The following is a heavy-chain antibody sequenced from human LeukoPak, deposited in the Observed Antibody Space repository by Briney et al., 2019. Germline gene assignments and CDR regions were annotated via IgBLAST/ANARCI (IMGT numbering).Heavy chain of an antibody. V-gene: IGHV4-39*07. CDR3: ARVFDS. CDR1: GGSVNTSDYY. CDR2: VFYTGKT. J-gene: IGHJ4*02. Sequence: SETLSLTCTVSGGSVNTSDYYWGWIRQSPVKGLEWIGDVFYTGKTNYNPSLRGRATISIDTSKNQFSLKLTYVTAADSAVYYCARVFDSWGQGTLVTVSS.